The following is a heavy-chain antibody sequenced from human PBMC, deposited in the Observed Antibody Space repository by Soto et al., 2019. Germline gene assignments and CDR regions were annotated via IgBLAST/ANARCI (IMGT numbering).Heavy chain of an antibody. J-gene: IGHJ1*01. CDR3: AKDPSGGYGAFFQH. V-gene: IGHV3-30*18. CDR2: ISYDGSNK. CDR1: GFTFSSYG. Sequence: QVQLVESGGGVVQPGRSLRLSCAASGFTFSSYGMHWVRQAPGKGLEWVAVISYDGSNKYYADSVKGRFTISRDNSKNTLYLQMNSLRAEDTAVYYCAKDPSGGYGAFFQHWGQGTLVTVSS. D-gene: IGHD5-18*01.